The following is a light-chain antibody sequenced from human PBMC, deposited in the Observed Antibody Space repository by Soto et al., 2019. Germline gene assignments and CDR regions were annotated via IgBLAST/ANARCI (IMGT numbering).Light chain of an antibody. V-gene: IGKV3-20*01. CDR3: QQYGGSPIT. CDR1: QSVSSK. CDR2: GAS. J-gene: IGKJ5*01. Sequence: DMVMTQNTLSLPVSTGDPASLSCRASQSVSSKLAWYQQKPGQAPRLLISGASNRATGIPDRFSGSGSGTDFTLTISRLEPEDFALYFCQQYGGSPITFGLGRLLEV.